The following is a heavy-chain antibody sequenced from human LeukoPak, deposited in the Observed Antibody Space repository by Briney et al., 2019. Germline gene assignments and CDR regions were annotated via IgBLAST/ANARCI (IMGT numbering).Heavy chain of an antibody. D-gene: IGHD2-2*01. Sequence: GSSVKVSCKASGGTFSSYAISWVRQAPRQGLEWMGRIIPILGIANYAQKFQGRVTITADKSTSTAYMELRSLRFDDTAVCSCAMELTVPAATSAEYFQHWGQGTLVTVSS. CDR3: AMELTVPAATSAEYFQH. V-gene: IGHV1-69*04. CDR1: GGTFSSYA. CDR2: IIPILGIA. J-gene: IGHJ1*01.